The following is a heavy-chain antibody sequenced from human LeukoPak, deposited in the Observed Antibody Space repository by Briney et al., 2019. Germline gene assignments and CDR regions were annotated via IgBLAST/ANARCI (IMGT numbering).Heavy chain of an antibody. CDR2: ISSSGSTI. CDR1: GFTFSSYE. V-gene: IGHV3-48*03. Sequence: GGSLRLSCAASGFTFSSYEMNWVRQAPGRGLEWVSYISSSGSTIYYADSVKGRFTISKDNAKNSLYLQMNSLRAEDTAVYYCARDMTTVTTPGSDYYYGMDVWGQGTTVTVSS. CDR3: ARDMTTVTTPGSDYYYGMDV. D-gene: IGHD4-17*01. J-gene: IGHJ6*02.